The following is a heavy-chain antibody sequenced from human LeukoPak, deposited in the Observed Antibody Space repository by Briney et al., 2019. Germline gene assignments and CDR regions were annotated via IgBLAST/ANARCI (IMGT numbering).Heavy chain of an antibody. V-gene: IGHV4-59*01. CDR1: DASISDYY. CDR2: SWST. J-gene: IGHJ6*02. Sequence: SETLSLTCTVSDASISDYYWTWIRQSPGKGLEWIGYSWSTKYNPALKSRVTISEDTSKNQVSLRLSSVSAADTAVYYCARTRRHYYGSGSNMTPWPAGMDVWGQGTPVSVSS. CDR3: ARTRRHYYGSGSNMTPWPAGMDV. D-gene: IGHD3-10*01.